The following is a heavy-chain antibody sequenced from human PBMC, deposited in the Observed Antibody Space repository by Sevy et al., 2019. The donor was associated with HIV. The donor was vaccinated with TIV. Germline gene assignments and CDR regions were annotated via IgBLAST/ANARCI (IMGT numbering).Heavy chain of an antibody. CDR3: ARGKSGYGYGLDY. V-gene: IGHV3-66*01. Sequence: GGSLRLSCAASGFTFNNYGLSWVRQAPGKGLEWVSVMYSDGSTYHADSVKGRFTISRDNSKNTLYLQMNSLRVEDTAVYYCARGKSGYGYGLDYWGQGTLVTVSS. CDR1: GFTFNNYG. J-gene: IGHJ4*02. CDR2: MYSDGST. D-gene: IGHD5-18*01.